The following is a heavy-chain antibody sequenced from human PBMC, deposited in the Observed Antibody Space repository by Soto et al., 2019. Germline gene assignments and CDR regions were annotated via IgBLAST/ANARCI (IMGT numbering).Heavy chain of an antibody. CDR3: ARRQLAAHYYYAMDV. D-gene: IGHD6-13*01. CDR2: ISSSGSTI. V-gene: IGHV3-11*01. CDR1: GFTFSDYY. Sequence: GGSLRLSCAASGFTFSDYYMSWIRQAPGKGLEWVSYISSSGSTIYYADSVKGRFTISRDNAKNSLYLQMNSLRADDTAVYYCARRQLAAHYYYAMDVWGQGTTVTVSS. J-gene: IGHJ6*02.